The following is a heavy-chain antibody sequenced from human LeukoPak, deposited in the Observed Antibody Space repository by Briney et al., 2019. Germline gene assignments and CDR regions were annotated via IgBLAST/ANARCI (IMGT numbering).Heavy chain of an antibody. CDR2: ISDSGRVI. CDR3: ARDFRHRYSNSGYFDY. CDR1: GFTFSSYE. J-gene: IGHJ4*02. Sequence: QPGGSLRLSCAASGFTFSSYEMNWVRQAPGKGPEWLSYISDSGRVIYYADSVKGRFTISRDNAKNSLYLQMNSLRAEDTAVYWCARDFRHRYSNSGYFDYWGQGTLVTVSS. V-gene: IGHV3-48*03. D-gene: IGHD4-11*01.